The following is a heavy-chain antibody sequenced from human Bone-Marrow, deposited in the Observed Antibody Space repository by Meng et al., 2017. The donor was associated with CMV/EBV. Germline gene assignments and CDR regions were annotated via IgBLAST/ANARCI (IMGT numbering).Heavy chain of an antibody. CDR1: GFTFSNYE. J-gene: IGHJ6*02. V-gene: IGHV3-48*03. CDR3: ARGPRDNDFWSGFYTGIGYYAMAV. Sequence: LSLTCATSGFTFSNYEMNWVRQAPGRGLEWVSYISSSGRIIYYADSVKGRFTISKDNAKNSLFLEMNSLTAEDTAVYYCARGPRDNDFWSGFYTGIGYYAMAVWGQGHTV. D-gene: IGHD3-3*01. CDR2: ISSSGRII.